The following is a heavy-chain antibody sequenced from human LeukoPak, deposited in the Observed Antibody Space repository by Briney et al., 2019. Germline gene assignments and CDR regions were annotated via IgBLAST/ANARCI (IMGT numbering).Heavy chain of an antibody. CDR3: ARRPMVRGRRVYYYYMDV. CDR1: GGSFSGYY. J-gene: IGHJ6*03. Sequence: SETLSLTCAVYGGSFSGYYWSWVRQPPGKGLEWIGEINHSGSTNYNPSLKSRVTISVDTSKNQFSLKLSSVTAADTAVYYCARRPMVRGRRVYYYYMDVWGEGTTVTISS. D-gene: IGHD3-10*01. CDR2: INHSGST. V-gene: IGHV4-34*01.